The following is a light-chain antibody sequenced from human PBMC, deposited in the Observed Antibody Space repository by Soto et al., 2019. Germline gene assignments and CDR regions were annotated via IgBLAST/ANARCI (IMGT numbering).Light chain of an antibody. CDR3: QHYASFSGT. V-gene: IGKV1-5*03. CDR2: KAS. J-gene: IGKJ1*01. Sequence: DIQMTQSPSTLSASVGDRVTITCRASQSISVWLAWYQQKAGKAPNLLIYKASRLESGVPSRFSGSGSETEFTLTISGLQPGDSATYYCQHYASFSGTFGQGTKVEIK. CDR1: QSISVW.